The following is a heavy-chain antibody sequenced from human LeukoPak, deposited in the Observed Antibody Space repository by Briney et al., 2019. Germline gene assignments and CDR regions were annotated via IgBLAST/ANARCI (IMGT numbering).Heavy chain of an antibody. J-gene: IGHJ4*02. V-gene: IGHV3-11*01. CDR3: ARVISSSWYAGYDY. CDR1: GFTFSDYY. Sequence: GGSLRLSCAASGFTFSDYYMNWIRQAPGKGLEWVSYISSSGSTIYYADSVKGRFTISRDNAKNSLYLQMNSLRAEDTAVYYCARVISSSWYAGYDYWGQGTLVTVSS. CDR2: ISSSGSTI. D-gene: IGHD6-13*01.